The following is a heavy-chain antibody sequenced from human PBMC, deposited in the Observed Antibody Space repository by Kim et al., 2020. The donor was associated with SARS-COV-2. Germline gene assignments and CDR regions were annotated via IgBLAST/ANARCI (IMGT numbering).Heavy chain of an antibody. CDR2: IYYSGST. CDR3: ARLRFLEWLDPGPKFDP. V-gene: IGHV4-59*08. CDR1: GGSISSYY. Sequence: SETLSLTCAVSGGSISSYYWSWIRQPPGKGLEWIGYIYYSGSTNYNPSLKSRVTISVDTSKNQFSLKLSSVTAADTAVYYRARLRFLEWLDPGPKFDPWG. J-gene: IGHJ5*02. D-gene: IGHD3-3*01.